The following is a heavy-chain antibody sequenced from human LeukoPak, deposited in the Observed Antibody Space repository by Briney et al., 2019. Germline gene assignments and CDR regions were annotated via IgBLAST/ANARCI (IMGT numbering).Heavy chain of an antibody. Sequence: GSSVKVSCKASGGTFSSYAISWVRQAPGQGPEWMGGIIPIFGTANNAQKFQGRVTITTDESTSTAYMELSSLRSEDTAVYYCARGQGYNYDPFDYWGQGTLVTVSS. CDR2: IIPIFGTA. D-gene: IGHD5-18*01. CDR1: GGTFSSYA. V-gene: IGHV1-69*05. CDR3: ARGQGYNYDPFDY. J-gene: IGHJ4*02.